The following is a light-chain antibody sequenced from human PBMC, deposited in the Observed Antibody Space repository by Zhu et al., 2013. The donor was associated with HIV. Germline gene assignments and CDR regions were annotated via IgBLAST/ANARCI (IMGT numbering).Light chain of an antibody. CDR2: GAS. CDR3: QQYGDSPFT. Sequence: EIVLTQSPATLSLSPGERATLSCRASQRVSSTYLAWYQQKPGQAPRLLIYGASTRATGVPDRVTGSGSETDFTLSISRLKPEDFAVYYCQQYGDSPFTFGQGTRLEIK. V-gene: IGKV3-20*01. CDR1: QRVSSTY. J-gene: IGKJ5*01.